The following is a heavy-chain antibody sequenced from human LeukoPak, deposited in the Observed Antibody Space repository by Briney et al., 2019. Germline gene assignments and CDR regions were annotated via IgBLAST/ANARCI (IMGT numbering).Heavy chain of an antibody. D-gene: IGHD3-22*01. V-gene: IGHV4-30-2*01. CDR3: ARAHGRPYYYDSSGRAFDI. CDR2: IYHSGST. CDR1: GGSISSGGYS. Sequence: SETLSLTCAVSGGSISSGGYSWSWLRQPPGKGLEWIGYIYHSGSTYYNPSLKSRVTISVDRSKNQFSLKLSSVTAADTAVYYCARAHGRPYYYDSSGRAFDIWGQGTMVTVSS. J-gene: IGHJ3*02.